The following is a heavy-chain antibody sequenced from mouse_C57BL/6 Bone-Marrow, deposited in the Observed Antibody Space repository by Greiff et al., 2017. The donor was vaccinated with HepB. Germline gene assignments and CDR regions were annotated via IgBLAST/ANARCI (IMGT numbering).Heavy chain of an antibody. CDR1: GYAFSSSW. J-gene: IGHJ3*01. Sequence: VQLQQSGPELVKPGASVKISCKASGYAFSSSWMNWVKQRPGKGLEWIGRIYPGDGDTNYNGKFKGKATLTADKSSSTASMQLSSLTSEDSAVYFCEIYYYGSSYRFAYWGQGTLVTVSA. CDR2: IYPGDGDT. D-gene: IGHD1-1*01. CDR3: EIYYYGSSYRFAY. V-gene: IGHV1-82*01.